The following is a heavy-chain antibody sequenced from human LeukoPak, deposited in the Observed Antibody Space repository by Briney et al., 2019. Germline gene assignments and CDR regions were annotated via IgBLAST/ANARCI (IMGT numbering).Heavy chain of an antibody. D-gene: IGHD6-13*01. V-gene: IGHV1-69*05. CDR3: ARETPSLAPTVEPFDP. J-gene: IGHJ5*02. CDR2: IIPIFGTA. CDR1: GGTFSSYA. Sequence: EASVKVSCKASGGTFSSYAISWVRQAPGQGLEWMGGIIPIFGTANYAQKFQGRVTMTRDTSINTAYMELSSLRYEDTAVYYCARETPSLAPTVEPFDPWGQGTLVTVSS.